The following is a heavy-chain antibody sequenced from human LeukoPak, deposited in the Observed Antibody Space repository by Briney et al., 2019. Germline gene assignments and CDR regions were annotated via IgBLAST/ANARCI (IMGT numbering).Heavy chain of an antibody. CDR1: GGSVSSDSYF. CDR2: IYYSGST. Sequence: SETLSLTCTVSGGSVSSDSYFWTWIRQHPGKGLEWIGYIYYSGSTNYNPSLKSRLTISLDSSKSKTSLKLSSVTAADTAVYYCARGQRRLQDYWGQGTLVTVSS. J-gene: IGHJ4*02. CDR3: ARGQRRLQDY. V-gene: IGHV4-61*01.